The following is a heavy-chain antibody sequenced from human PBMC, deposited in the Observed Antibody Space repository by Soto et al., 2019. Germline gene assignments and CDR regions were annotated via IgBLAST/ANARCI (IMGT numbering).Heavy chain of an antibody. J-gene: IGHJ4*02. CDR1: GGGLSRYA. CDR2: IIPIFGTA. Sequence: SVKGSCKGSGGGLSRYAISWGRKATGQGLEWMGGIIPIFGTANYAQKFQGRVTITADKSTSTAYMELSSLRSEDTAVYYCARGWYYDSSGYYYFDYWGQGTLVTVSS. CDR3: ARGWYYDSSGYYYFDY. D-gene: IGHD3-22*01. V-gene: IGHV1-69*06.